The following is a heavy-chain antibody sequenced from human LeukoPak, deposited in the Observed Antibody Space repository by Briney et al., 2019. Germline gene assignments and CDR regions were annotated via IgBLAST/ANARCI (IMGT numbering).Heavy chain of an antibody. V-gene: IGHV3-48*03. CDR1: GFTFSSYE. CDR2: ISSGGSTI. D-gene: IGHD6-6*01. J-gene: IGHJ4*02. CDR3: ARVLYLYGSSSARFDY. Sequence: GGSLRLSCAASGFTFSSYEMNWVRQAPGKGLEWVSKISSGGSTINYADSVKGRFTISRDNAKNSLYLQTNSLRAEDTAVYYCARVLYLYGSSSARFDYWGQGTLVTVSS.